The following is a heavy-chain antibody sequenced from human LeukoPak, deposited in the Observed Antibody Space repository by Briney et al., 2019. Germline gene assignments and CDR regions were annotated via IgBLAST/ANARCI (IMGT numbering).Heavy chain of an antibody. V-gene: IGHV4-39*07. CDR1: GGSVSSGSYY. CDR2: IYYSGST. D-gene: IGHD3-9*01. Sequence: SETLSLTCTVSGGSVSSGSYYWGWIRQPPGKGLEWIGNIYYSGSTYYNPSLKSRVTISVETSKNQFSLKLSSVTAADTAVYYCARENKRYFDWLNWFDPWGQGTLVTVSS. J-gene: IGHJ5*02. CDR3: ARENKRYFDWLNWFDP.